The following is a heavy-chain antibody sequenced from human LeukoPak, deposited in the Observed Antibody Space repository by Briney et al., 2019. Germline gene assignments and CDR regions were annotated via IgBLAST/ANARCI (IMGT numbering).Heavy chain of an antibody. Sequence: ASVKVSCKASGYTFTTYYIHLVRQVPGQGLEWMGIINPSGGSTSYAQKFQGGVTMTRDTSTSTVYMELSGLRSEDTALYYCASLPTATGSHAFDIWGQGTMVIVSS. CDR2: INPSGGST. D-gene: IGHD2-2*01. CDR3: ASLPTATGSHAFDI. V-gene: IGHV1-46*01. J-gene: IGHJ3*02. CDR1: GYTFTTYY.